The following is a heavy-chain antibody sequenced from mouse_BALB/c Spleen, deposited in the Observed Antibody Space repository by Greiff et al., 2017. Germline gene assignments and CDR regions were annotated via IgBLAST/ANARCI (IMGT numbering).Heavy chain of an antibody. D-gene: IGHD2-3*01. CDR3: TSRGPYDGYYVRFAY. J-gene: IGHJ3*01. Sequence: EVKVEESGGGLVQPGGSMKLSCAASGFTFSDAWMHWVRQSPEKGLEWVAEFRSTANNHATYYAESVKGMFTISRDDSKSSVYLQMNSLRAEDTGIYYCTSRGPYDGYYVRFAYWGQGTLVTVSA. CDR2: FRSTANNHAT. CDR1: GFTFSDAW. V-gene: IGHV6-6*01.